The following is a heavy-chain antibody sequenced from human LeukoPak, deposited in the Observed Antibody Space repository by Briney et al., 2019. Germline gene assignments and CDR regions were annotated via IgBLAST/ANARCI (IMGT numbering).Heavy chain of an antibody. CDR1: GFTFSSYG. V-gene: IGHV3-33*06. Sequence: PGGSLRLSCAASGFTFSSYGMHWVRQAPGKGLEWVAVIWYDGSNKDYADSVKGRFTISRDNSKNTLYPQMNSLRAEDTAVYYCAKDSSLDGYNYQFDYWGQGTLVTVSS. J-gene: IGHJ4*02. CDR2: IWYDGSNK. CDR3: AKDSSLDGYNYQFDY. D-gene: IGHD5-24*01.